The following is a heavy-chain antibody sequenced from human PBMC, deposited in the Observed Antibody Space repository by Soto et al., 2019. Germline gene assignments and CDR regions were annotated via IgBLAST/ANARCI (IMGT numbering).Heavy chain of an antibody. V-gene: IGHV4-34*01. CDR2: INHSGST. CDR3: ARAVVVADTPLVPGGMDV. D-gene: IGHD2-15*01. CDR1: GGSFSGYY. J-gene: IGHJ6*02. Sequence: SETLSLTCAVYGGSFSGYYWSWIRQPPGKGLEWIGEINHSGSTNYNPSLKSRVTISVDTSKNQFSLKLSSVTAADTAVYYCARAVVVADTPLVPGGMDVWGQGTTVTVSS.